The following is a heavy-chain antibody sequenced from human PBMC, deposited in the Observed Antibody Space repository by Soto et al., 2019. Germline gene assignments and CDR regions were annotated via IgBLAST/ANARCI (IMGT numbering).Heavy chain of an antibody. CDR1: GGSISSSSYY. CDR3: ARQQKVTTRDEYY. D-gene: IGHD4-17*01. Sequence: PSETLSLTCTVSGGSISSSSYYWGWIRQPPGKGLECIGSIYYSGSTYYNPSLKSRVTISVDTSKNQFSLKLSSVTAADTAVYYCARQQKVTTRDEYYRGQGTLVTVSS. J-gene: IGHJ4*02. CDR2: IYYSGST. V-gene: IGHV4-39*01.